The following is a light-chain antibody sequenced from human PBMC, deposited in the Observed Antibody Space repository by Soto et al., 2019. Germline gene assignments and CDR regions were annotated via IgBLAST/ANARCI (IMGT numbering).Light chain of an antibody. CDR1: SRDVGGYNY. J-gene: IGLJ1*01. V-gene: IGLV2-14*01. Sequence: QYALTQPASVSGSPGQSITISCTGTSRDVGGYNYVSWYQQHPGKAPKLMIYDVSNRPSGVSNRFSGSKSGNTASLTISGLQAEDEADYYCSSYTSSSTLLYVFGTGTKLTVL. CDR3: SSYTSSSTLLYV. CDR2: DVS.